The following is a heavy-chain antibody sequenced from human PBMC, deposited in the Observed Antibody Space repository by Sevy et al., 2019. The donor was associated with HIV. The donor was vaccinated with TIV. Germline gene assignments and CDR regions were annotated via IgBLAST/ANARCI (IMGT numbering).Heavy chain of an antibody. Sequence: SETLSLTCAVYGGSFSGYYWSWIRQPPGKGLEWIGEINHSGSTNYNPSLKSRVTISVDTSKNQFSLKLSSVTAADTAVYYCARGVIVALLWFEDGEDYYGMDVWGQGTTVTVSS. V-gene: IGHV4-34*01. D-gene: IGHD3-10*01. J-gene: IGHJ6*02. CDR1: GGSFSGYY. CDR3: ARGVIVALLWFEDGEDYYGMDV. CDR2: INHSGST.